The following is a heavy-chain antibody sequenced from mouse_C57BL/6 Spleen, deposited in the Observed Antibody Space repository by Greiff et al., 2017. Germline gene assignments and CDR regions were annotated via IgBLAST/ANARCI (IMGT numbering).Heavy chain of an antibody. CDR2: INPNYGTT. CDR1: GYSFTDYN. CDR3: ARWHYGSSPSDYDV. J-gene: IGHJ1*03. V-gene: IGHV1-39*01. Sequence: VQLQQSGPELVKPGASVKISCKASGYSFTDYNMNWVKQSNGKSLEWIGGINPNYGTTSYNQKFKGKATLTVDTSSSTAYMQLNRLTSEDSAVYCCARWHYGSSPSDYDVWGTGATVTVSA. D-gene: IGHD1-1*01.